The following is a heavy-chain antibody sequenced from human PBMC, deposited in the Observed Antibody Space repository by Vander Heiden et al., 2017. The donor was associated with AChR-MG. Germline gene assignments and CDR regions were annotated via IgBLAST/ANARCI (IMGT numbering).Heavy chain of an antibody. D-gene: IGHD2-15*01. V-gene: IGHV3-33*01. CDR1: GFTFSSYG. J-gene: IGHJ3*02. CDR2: IWYDGSNK. Sequence: QVQLVESGGGVVQPGRSLRLSCAASGFTFSSYGMHGVRQAPGKGLEWVAVIWYDGSNKYYADSVKGRFTISRDNSKNTLYLQMNSLRAEDTAVYYCARDITCSGGSCYSPIFAFDIWGQGTMVTVSS. CDR3: ARDITCSGGSCYSPIFAFDI.